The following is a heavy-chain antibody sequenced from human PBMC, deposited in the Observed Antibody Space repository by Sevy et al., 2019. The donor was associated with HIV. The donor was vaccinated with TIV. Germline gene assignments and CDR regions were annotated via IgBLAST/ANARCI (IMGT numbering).Heavy chain of an antibody. J-gene: IGHJ4*02. V-gene: IGHV3-7*01. CDR3: ARETGSSHFDY. Sequence: GGSLRLSCAASGFTFSKYWMSWVRQAPGKGLEWVANINQDGSEKYYVDSVKGRVTISRDNGKNSLYLQMNSLRAEDTAVYYCARETGSSHFDYWGQGTLVTVSS. D-gene: IGHD3-10*01. CDR2: INQDGSEK. CDR1: GFTFSKYW.